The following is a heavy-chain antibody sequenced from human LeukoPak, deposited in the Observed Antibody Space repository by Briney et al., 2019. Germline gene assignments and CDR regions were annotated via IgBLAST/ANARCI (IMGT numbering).Heavy chain of an antibody. D-gene: IGHD6-13*01. V-gene: IGHV1-18*01. CDR3: AREASTPSSWYGVYYYYYYGMDV. CDR1: GYTFTSYG. Sequence: ASVKVSCKASGYTFTSYGISWVRQAPGQGLEWMGWISAYNGNTNYAQKLQGRVTMTTDTSTSTAYMEPRSLRSDDTAVYYCAREASTPSSWYGVYYYYYYGMDVWGQGTTVTVSS. CDR2: ISAYNGNT. J-gene: IGHJ6*02.